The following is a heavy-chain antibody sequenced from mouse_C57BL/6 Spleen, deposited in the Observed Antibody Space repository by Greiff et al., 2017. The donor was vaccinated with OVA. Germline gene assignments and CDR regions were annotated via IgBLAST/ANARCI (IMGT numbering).Heavy chain of an antibody. CDR3: AREYDYDGCYYAMDD. CDR2: IYGDDDK. J-gene: IGHJ4*01. V-gene: IGHV8-12*01. D-gene: IGHD2-4*01. CDR1: GFSLSTSGMG. Sequence: QVTLKVSGPGILQSSQTLSLTCSFSGFSLSTSGMGVSWIRQPSGKGLEWLAHIYGDDDKRYNPSLKRRLTIAKDTSRNQVFLKITNVDTADTATYDCAREYDYDGCYYAMDDWGQGTSVTVSS.